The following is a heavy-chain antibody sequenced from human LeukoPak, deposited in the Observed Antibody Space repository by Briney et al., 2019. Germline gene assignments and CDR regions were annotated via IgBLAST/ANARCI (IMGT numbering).Heavy chain of an antibody. Sequence: ASENVSCKDSGGTFSSYAISWVRQAPGQGREWMGRIIPILGIAHYAQKFQGRVTITADKSTSTAYMELSSVSSEDTAVYYCASLGRGVYDFDIWGQGTLVTVSS. D-gene: IGHD3-10*01. CDR2: IIPILGIA. J-gene: IGHJ3*02. CDR1: GGTFSSYA. CDR3: ASLGRGVYDFDI. V-gene: IGHV1-69*04.